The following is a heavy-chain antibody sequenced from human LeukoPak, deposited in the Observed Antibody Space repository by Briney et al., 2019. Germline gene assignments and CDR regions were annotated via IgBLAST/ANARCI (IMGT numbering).Heavy chain of an antibody. V-gene: IGHV4-59*01. CDR1: GGSITSYY. Sequence: PSETLSLTCTVSGGSITSYYRRWIRQSPGKGLEWIGFMYYSGTTNYNPSLKRRVTISLGMSKNQFSLKLSSVTAADTAVYYCARQVIAAAGNDYWGQGTLVTVSS. CDR3: ARQVIAAAGNDY. CDR2: MYYSGTT. J-gene: IGHJ4*02. D-gene: IGHD6-13*01.